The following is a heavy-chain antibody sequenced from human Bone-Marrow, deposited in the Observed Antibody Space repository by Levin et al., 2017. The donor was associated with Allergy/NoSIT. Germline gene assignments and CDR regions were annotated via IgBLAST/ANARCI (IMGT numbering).Heavy chain of an antibody. J-gene: IGHJ6*02. V-gene: IGHV3-30*18. CDR3: AKGAPKYNYYLYFGLDA. Sequence: GESLKISCVGSRFTFSTYAMHWVRQAPGRGLEWVSFISNDGNNQYYSDSVKARFTISRDNSKNTLYLQMDSLRAEDSAVYYCAKGAPKYNYYLYFGLDAWGQGTTVTVSS. CDR1: RFTFSTYA. CDR2: ISNDGNNQ. D-gene: IGHD1-1*01.